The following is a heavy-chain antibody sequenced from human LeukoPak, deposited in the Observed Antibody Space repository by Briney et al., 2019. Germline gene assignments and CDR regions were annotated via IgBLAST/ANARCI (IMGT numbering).Heavy chain of an antibody. CDR2: ISTSGTTI. Sequence: GGSLRLSCAASGFTFSDHYMSWIRQAPGKGLEWLSYISTSGTTIYYADSVKGRLTTYRDNAKNSLYLQMNSLRPEDTAVYYCVRGAGPLFDPWGQGTLVTVSS. CDR1: GFTFSDHY. V-gene: IGHV3-11*01. CDR3: VRGAGPLFDP. J-gene: IGHJ5*02.